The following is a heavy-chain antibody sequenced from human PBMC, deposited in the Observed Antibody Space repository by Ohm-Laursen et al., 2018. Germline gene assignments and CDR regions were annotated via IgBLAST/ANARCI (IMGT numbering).Heavy chain of an antibody. CDR2: IYYSGST. CDR1: GGSISSYY. CDR3: ARRHPDGTGYHYFDY. D-gene: IGHD3-9*01. V-gene: IGHV4-59*04. J-gene: IGHJ4*02. Sequence: GTLSLTCSASGGSISSYYWTWIRQPPGKGLEWIGNIYYSGSTYYNPSLRSRVTISLDTSKSQFSLRLASVAAADTAVYYCARRHPDGTGYHYFDYWGQGIRVTVSS.